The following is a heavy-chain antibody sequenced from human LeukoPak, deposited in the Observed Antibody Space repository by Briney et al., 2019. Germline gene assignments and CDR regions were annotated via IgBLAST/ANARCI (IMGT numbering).Heavy chain of an antibody. CDR3: ARDLYGDYFMGY. V-gene: IGHV1-2*06. CDR1: GYTFTGYY. CDR2: INPNSGGT. D-gene: IGHD4-17*01. J-gene: IGHJ4*02. Sequence: ASVKVSCKASGYTFTGYYMHWVRQAPGQGLEWMGRINPNSGGTNYAHKFQGRVTMTRDTSISTAYMELSRLRSDDTAVYYCARDLYGDYFMGYWGQGTLVTVSS.